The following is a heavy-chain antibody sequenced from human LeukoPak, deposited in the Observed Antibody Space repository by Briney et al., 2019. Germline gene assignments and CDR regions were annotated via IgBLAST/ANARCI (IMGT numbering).Heavy chain of an antibody. Sequence: PGGSLRLSCAASGFTFSSYRMNWVRQAPGKGLEWVSSISSSSSYIYYADSVKGRFTISRDNAKNSLYLQMNSLRAEDTAVYYCAREAYDLDDAFDIWGQGTMVTVSS. CDR3: AREAYDLDDAFDI. D-gene: IGHD3-22*01. CDR2: ISSSSSYI. CDR1: GFTFSSYR. V-gene: IGHV3-21*01. J-gene: IGHJ3*02.